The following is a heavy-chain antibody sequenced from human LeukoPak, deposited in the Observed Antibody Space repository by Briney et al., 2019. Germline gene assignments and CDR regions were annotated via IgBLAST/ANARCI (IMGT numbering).Heavy chain of an antibody. CDR3: ARGAKWAYYFDY. J-gene: IGHJ4*02. CDR1: AFTFSTYW. V-gene: IGHV3-74*01. D-gene: IGHD1-26*01. CDR2: ISGDESST. Sequence: PGGSLGLSCAASAFTFSTYWMHWVRQVPGKGLEWVSRISGDESSTNYADSVKGRFTISRDNAKDTLYLHLNSLTAEDTAVYYCARGAKWAYYFDYWGQGTLVTVSS.